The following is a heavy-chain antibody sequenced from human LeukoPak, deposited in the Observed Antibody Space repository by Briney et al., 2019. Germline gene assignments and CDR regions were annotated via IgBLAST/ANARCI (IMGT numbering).Heavy chain of an antibody. Sequence: GGSLRLSCAASGFTFSSYNMNWVRQAPGRGLEWVSSISRTGSYIYYADSVKGRFTISRDNAQNSLYLQMNSMRVEDTAVYYCARVLETDCRGGSCYSGLDYWGQGTLVTVSS. CDR2: ISRTGSYI. D-gene: IGHD2-15*01. CDR1: GFTFSSYN. V-gene: IGHV3-21*01. CDR3: ARVLETDCRGGSCYSGLDY. J-gene: IGHJ4*02.